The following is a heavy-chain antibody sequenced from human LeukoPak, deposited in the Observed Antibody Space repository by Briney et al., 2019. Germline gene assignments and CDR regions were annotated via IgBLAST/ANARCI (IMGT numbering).Heavy chain of an antibody. CDR3: ARDYTGGWNDY. CDR2: ISRSGSTK. V-gene: IGHV3-11*04. D-gene: IGHD7-27*01. J-gene: IGHJ4*02. CDR1: GFTFSDYN. Sequence: PGGSLRLSCAASGFTFSDYNMRWIRPAPGKGLEWVSSISRSGSTKYYADSVKGRFTISRDNAKNSLFLQMNSLRAEDTAVYYCARDYTGGWNDYWGQGTLVTVSS.